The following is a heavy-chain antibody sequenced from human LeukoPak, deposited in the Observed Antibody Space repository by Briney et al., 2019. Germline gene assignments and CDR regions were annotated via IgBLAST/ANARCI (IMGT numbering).Heavy chain of an antibody. Sequence: GGSLRLSCAASGFTFSTYSMNWVRQAPGKGLEWVSSIDSSSSYIYYADSVKGRFTISRDNAKNSLYLQMNSLRAEDTALYYCAKDISVAVAGIAPLFDYWGQGTLVTVSS. CDR3: AKDISVAVAGIAPLFDY. CDR1: GFTFSTYS. CDR2: IDSSSSYI. D-gene: IGHD6-19*01. J-gene: IGHJ4*02. V-gene: IGHV3-21*04.